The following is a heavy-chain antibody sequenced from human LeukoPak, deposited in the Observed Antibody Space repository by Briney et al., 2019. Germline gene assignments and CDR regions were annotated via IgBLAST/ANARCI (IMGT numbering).Heavy chain of an antibody. D-gene: IGHD3-10*01. J-gene: IGHJ4*02. CDR3: ATGEGTKSNFDS. V-gene: IGHV3-23*01. CDR2: ISGSGDIT. CDR1: GFTFSSHA. Sequence: PGGSLRLSCSASGFTFSSHAMSWVRRAPGKGLEWVSTISGSGDITHYADSVKGRFTISRDNSKNTLYLQMNSLRAEDTAVYYCATGEGTKSNFDSWGQGTLVTVSS.